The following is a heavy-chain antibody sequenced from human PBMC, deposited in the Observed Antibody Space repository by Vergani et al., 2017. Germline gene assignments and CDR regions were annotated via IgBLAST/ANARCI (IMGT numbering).Heavy chain of an antibody. D-gene: IGHD7-27*01. CDR3: AKGDSRAGEILYYYYGMDV. CDR1: GFPFDDYA. J-gene: IGHJ6*02. V-gene: IGHV3-9*01. Sequence: EVQLVESGGGLVQPGRSLRLSCAASGFPFDDYAMHWVRQVPGKGLEWVSRISWNSGTMGCADSVKGRFTISRDNAKNSLYLQMNSLRAEDTAVYYCAKGDSRAGEILYYYYGMDVWGQGTTVTVSS. CDR2: ISWNSGTM.